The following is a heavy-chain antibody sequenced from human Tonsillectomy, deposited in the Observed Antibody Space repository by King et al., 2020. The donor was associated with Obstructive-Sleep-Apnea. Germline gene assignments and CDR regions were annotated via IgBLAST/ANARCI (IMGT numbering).Heavy chain of an antibody. V-gene: IGHV3-33*06. CDR2: IWYDGSIE. CDR3: GKPVGLYYDGSAIDY. J-gene: IGHJ4*02. CDR1: GCTFSKYC. D-gene: IGHD3-22*01. Sequence: VQLVESGGGVVQPGGSLRLSCAASGCTFSKYCMHWVRQAPGKGLEWVAVIWYDGSIEYFAYSVKGRFISSMDNYKNTLLLQMSGLTAEDAAVYYCGKPVGLYYDGSAIDYWGQGTLVTVSS.